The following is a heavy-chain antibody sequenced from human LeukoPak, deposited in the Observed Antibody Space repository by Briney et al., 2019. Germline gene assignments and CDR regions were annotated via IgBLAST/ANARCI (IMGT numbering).Heavy chain of an antibody. CDR2: INPSGGSS. J-gene: IGHJ5*02. Sequence: ASVKVSCKASGYTFTSYYMHWVRQAPGQGLEWMGIINPSGGSSSYAQKFQGRVTMTRDMSTSTVYMELSSLRSEDTAVYYCARTDSSGLNWFDPWGQGTLVTVSS. CDR3: ARTDSSGLNWFDP. D-gene: IGHD3-22*01. CDR1: GYTFTSYY. V-gene: IGHV1-46*01.